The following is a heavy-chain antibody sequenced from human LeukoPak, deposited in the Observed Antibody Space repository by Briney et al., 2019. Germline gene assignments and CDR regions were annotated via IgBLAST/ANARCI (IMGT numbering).Heavy chain of an antibody. J-gene: IGHJ4*02. D-gene: IGHD3-22*01. V-gene: IGHV3-23*01. CDR3: AKECYDRSGYCFDY. Sequence: GGSLRLSCAGSGFTFSSHAMSSVRQAPGKGLEWVSGINSGGSSAYYADPVRGRFTISRDNSKSALFLQMNSLRAEDTAIYYCAKECYDRSGYCFDYWGQGALVAASS. CDR1: GFTFSSHA. CDR2: INSGGSSA.